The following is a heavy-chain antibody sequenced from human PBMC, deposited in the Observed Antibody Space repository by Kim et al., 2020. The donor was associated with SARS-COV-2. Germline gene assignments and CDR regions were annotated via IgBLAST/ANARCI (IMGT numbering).Heavy chain of an antibody. CDR3: ARDQSGIGATAEVDY. D-gene: IGHD6-25*01. CDR1: GFTFSNYA. Sequence: GGSLRLSCAASGFTFSNYAMHWVRQAPGKGLEWVALISYDGSTRNYADSLKGRFTISRDNSKNTLYLEMNSPRAEDTAVYYCARDQSGIGATAEVDYWGQGTLVTVSS. J-gene: IGHJ4*02. CDR2: ISYDGSTR. V-gene: IGHV3-30*04.